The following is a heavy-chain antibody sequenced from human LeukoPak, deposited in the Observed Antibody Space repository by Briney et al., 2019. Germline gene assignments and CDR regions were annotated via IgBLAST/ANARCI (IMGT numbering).Heavy chain of an antibody. V-gene: IGHV3-23*01. Sequence: GGSLRLSCAVSGITLSNYGMSWVRQAPGKGLEWVAGISDSGGRTNYADSVKGRFTNSRDNPKNTLYLQMNSLRTEDTAVYFCAKRGVVIRVILVGFHKEAYYFDSWGQGALVTVSS. CDR1: GITLSNYG. D-gene: IGHD3-22*01. CDR2: ISDSGGRT. CDR3: AKRGVVIRVILVGFHKEAYYFDS. J-gene: IGHJ4*02.